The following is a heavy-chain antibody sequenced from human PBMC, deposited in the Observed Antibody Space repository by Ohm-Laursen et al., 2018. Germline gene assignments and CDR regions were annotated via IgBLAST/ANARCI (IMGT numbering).Heavy chain of an antibody. D-gene: IGHD1-26*01. J-gene: IGHJ4*02. CDR2: ISYDGSNK. V-gene: IGHV3-30*03. CDR3: ARGSGSYSRLGVDS. Sequence: SLRLSCAASGFTFSSYGMHWVRQAPGKGLEWVAVISYDGSNKYYEDSVKGRFTISRDNSKNTLYLQMNSLGAEDTALYSCARGSGSYSRLGVDSWGQGTLVTVSS. CDR1: GFTFSSYG.